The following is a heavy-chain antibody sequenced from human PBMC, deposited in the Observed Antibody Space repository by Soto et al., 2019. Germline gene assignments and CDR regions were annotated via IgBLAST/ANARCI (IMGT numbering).Heavy chain of an antibody. CDR3: AKDTSPLMAYYGMDV. J-gene: IGHJ6*02. Sequence: EVQLLESGGGLVQPGGSLRLSCAASGFTFISYAMSWVRHAPGKGLEWGSAISGSGGSTYYADSVKGRFTISRDNSKNTLYLQMNSLRAANTAVYYCAKDTSPLMAYYGMDVWGQGTTVTVSS. CDR1: GFTFISYA. CDR2: ISGSGGST. V-gene: IGHV3-23*01.